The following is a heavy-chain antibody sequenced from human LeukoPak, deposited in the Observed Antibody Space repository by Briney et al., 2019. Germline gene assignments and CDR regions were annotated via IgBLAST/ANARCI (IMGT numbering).Heavy chain of an antibody. D-gene: IGHD6-19*01. V-gene: IGHV1-2*02. CDR2: INPNSGGT. CDR3: ARDTGWLQYCYYGMDV. J-gene: IGHJ6*02. CDR1: GYTFTGYY. Sequence: ASVKVSCKASGYTFTGYYMHWVRQAPGQGLEWMGWINPNSGGTNYAQKFQGRVTMTRDTSISTAYMELSRLRSDDTAVYYCARDTGWLQYCYYGMDVWGQGTTVTVSS.